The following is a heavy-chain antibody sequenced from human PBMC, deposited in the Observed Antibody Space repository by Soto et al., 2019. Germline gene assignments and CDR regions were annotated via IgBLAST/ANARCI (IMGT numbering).Heavy chain of an antibody. CDR1: GGSFSGYY. Sequence: QVQLQQWGAGLLKPSETLSLTCDVYGGSFSGYYWSWIRQPPGKGLEWIAEITHSGITNYNPSLNSRVTISLDTSKKQFSLKMSSVTAADTAVYYCASDGVAMSIWGQGTLVTVSS. D-gene: IGHD4-17*01. V-gene: IGHV4-34*01. CDR3: ASDGVAMSI. CDR2: ITHSGIT. J-gene: IGHJ4*02.